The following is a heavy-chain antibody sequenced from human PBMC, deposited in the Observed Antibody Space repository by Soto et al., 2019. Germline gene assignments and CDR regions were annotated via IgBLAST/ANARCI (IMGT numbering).Heavy chain of an antibody. CDR3: AAGYSSSWYQNLDP. J-gene: IGHJ5*02. V-gene: IGHV1-58*01. CDR2: IVVGSGNT. CDR1: GFTFTSCA. Sequence: SVKVSCKASGFTFTSCAVQWVRQARGQRLEWIGWIVVGSGNTNYAQKFQERVTITRDMSTSTAYMELSSLRSEDTAVYYCAAGYSSSWYQNLDPWGQGTLVTVSS. D-gene: IGHD6-13*01.